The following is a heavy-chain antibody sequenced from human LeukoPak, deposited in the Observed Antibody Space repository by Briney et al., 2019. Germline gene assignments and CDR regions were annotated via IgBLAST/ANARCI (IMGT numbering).Heavy chain of an antibody. V-gene: IGHV3-64*01. D-gene: IGHD6-19*01. Sequence: PGGSLRLSCAASGFTFSSYAMHWVRQAPGKGLEYVSAISSNGGSTYYANSVKGRFTISRDISKNTLNLQMGSLRAEDMAVYYCARGAPSSSGWPYFDYWGQGTLVTVSS. CDR1: GFTFSSYA. CDR3: ARGAPSSSGWPYFDY. J-gene: IGHJ4*02. CDR2: ISSNGGST.